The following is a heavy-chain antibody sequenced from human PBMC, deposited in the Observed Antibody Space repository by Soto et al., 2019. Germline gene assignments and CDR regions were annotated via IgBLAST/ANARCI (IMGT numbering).Heavy chain of an antibody. CDR2: ISSTTNYI. J-gene: IGHJ4*02. V-gene: IGHV3-21*06. CDR1: WFTFTRYS. Sequence: PGGSLSLSCAASWFTFTRYSMNWVRQAPGKGLEWVSSISSTTNYIYYGDSMKGRFTISRDNAKNSLYLEMNSLRAEDTAVYYCARESEDLTSNFDYWGQGTLVTVSS. CDR3: ARESEDLTSNFDY.